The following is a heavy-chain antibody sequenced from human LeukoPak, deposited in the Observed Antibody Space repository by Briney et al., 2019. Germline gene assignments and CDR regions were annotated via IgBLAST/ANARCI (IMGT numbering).Heavy chain of an antibody. CDR1: GYTFTGYY. D-gene: IGHD3-10*01. CDR2: INPNSGGT. Sequence: ASVKVSCKASGYTFTGYYMHWVRQAPGQGLEWMGWINPNSGGTNYAQKFQGRVTMTRATSISTAYMELSRLRSDDTAVYYCARDRRPRGGINNWFDPWGQGTLVTVSS. J-gene: IGHJ5*02. V-gene: IGHV1-2*02. CDR3: ARDRRPRGGINNWFDP.